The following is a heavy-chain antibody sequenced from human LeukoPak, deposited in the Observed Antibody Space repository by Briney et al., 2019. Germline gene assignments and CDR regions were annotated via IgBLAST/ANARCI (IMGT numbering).Heavy chain of an antibody. CDR1: GFTFSGSA. D-gene: IGHD5-24*01. CDR3: TRYRWTYNWFDP. Sequence: GGSLRLSCAASGFTFSGSAVHWARQSSGKGLEWVGHIDKKDNLYATAYAESVKGRFTISRDDSKDTAFLHMDSLKTEDTALYYCTRYRWTYNWFDPWGRGTLVTVSS. J-gene: IGHJ5*02. V-gene: IGHV3-73*01. CDR2: IDKKDNLYAT.